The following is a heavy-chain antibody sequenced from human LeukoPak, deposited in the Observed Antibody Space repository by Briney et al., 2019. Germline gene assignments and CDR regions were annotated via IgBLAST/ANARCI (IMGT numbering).Heavy chain of an antibody. V-gene: IGHV4-61*01. CDR2: VYYTGST. CDR1: GGSVSSGSYY. Sequence: SETLSLTCTVSGGSVSSGSYYWSWIRQPPGKGLEWIGFVYYTGSTNYNPSLKSRVTISVDTSKNQFSLKLSSVTAADTAVYYCARVGGSGSYYYAMDVWGQGTTVTVSS. D-gene: IGHD3-10*01. J-gene: IGHJ6*02. CDR3: ARVGGSGSYYYAMDV.